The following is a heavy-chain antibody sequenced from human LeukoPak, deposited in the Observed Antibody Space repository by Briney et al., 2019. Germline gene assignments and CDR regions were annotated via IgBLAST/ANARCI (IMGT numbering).Heavy chain of an antibody. D-gene: IGHD3-22*01. CDR1: GYTFTGYY. Sequence: ASVKVSCKASGYTFTGYYMHWVRQAPGQGLEWMGWINPNSGDTNSAQKFQGRVTMTRDTSISTAYMELRRLRSDDTAVYYCARDLYHYDSSGSRGTFDIWGQGTMVTVSS. CDR3: ARDLYHYDSSGSRGTFDI. CDR2: INPNSGDT. V-gene: IGHV1-2*02. J-gene: IGHJ3*02.